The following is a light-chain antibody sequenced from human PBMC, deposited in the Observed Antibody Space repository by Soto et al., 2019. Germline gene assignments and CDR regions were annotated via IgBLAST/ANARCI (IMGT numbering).Light chain of an antibody. Sequence: QSVLTQPPSVSGAPGQRVTISCTGSSSNIGAGYDVHWYQQLPGTAPKLLIYGNSNRPSGVPDRFSGSKSGTSASLAIPGLQAEDEADYYCQSQDNSLSAPVFGTGTKLTVL. J-gene: IGLJ1*01. CDR2: GNS. V-gene: IGLV1-40*01. CDR1: SSNIGAGYD. CDR3: QSQDNSLSAPV.